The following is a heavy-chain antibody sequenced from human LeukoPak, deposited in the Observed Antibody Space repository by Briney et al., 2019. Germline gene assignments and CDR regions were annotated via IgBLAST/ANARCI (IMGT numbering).Heavy chain of an antibody. D-gene: IGHD7-27*01. CDR2: IKSKTDGGTT. J-gene: IGHJ4*02. CDR3: TTTVNWDGVDYFDY. Sequence: GGSLRLSCAASGFTFSNAWMSWVRQAPGKGLEWVGRIKSKTDGGTTDYAAPVKGRFTISRDDSKNTLYLQMNSLKTEDTAVYYCTTTVNWDGVDYFDYWGQGTLVTVSS. CDR1: GFTFSNAW. V-gene: IGHV3-15*01.